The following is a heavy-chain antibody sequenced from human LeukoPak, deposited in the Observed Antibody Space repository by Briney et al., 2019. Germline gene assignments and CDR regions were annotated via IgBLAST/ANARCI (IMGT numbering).Heavy chain of an antibody. J-gene: IGHJ1*01. CDR3: ARAVEYCSGDGCYHFLY. CDR2: INPSVGST. V-gene: IGHV1-46*01. CDR1: GYTFTTCY. D-gene: IGHD2-15*01. Sequence: GASVRVFCKASGYTFTTCYMHWVRQAPGQGLEWMGIINPSVGSTRYAQKFQGRVSMTRDTSTNTIYMELSSLGSEDTAMYYCARAVEYCSGDGCYHFLYWGQGTLVTVSS.